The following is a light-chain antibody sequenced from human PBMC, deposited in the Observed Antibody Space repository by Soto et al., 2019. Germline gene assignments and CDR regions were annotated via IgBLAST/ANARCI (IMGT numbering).Light chain of an antibody. CDR3: QSYDTTLGGYV. J-gene: IGLJ1*01. Sequence: QSVLTQPPSVSGAPGQRVTIXXXXXXXXXGAGYDVHWYQQLPGTAPKLLISGNTNRPSGIPDRFSGSKSGTSTSLAITGLQAEDEADYYCQSYDTTLGGYVFGTGTKVTVL. V-gene: IGLV1-40*01. CDR1: XXXXGAGYD. CDR2: GNT.